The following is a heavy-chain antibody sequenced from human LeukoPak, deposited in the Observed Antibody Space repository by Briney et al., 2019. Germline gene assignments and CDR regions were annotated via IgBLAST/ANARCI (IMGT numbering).Heavy chain of an antibody. Sequence: ESLKISCKGSGYSFTSCRIGWVRQMPGKGLEWMGIIYPGDSDTRFSPSFQGHVTISADKSISTVHLQWSSLKASDTAMYYCARSGYISSWTHFDYWGQGTLVTVSS. D-gene: IGHD6-13*01. CDR3: ARSGYISSWTHFDY. CDR2: IYPGDSDT. J-gene: IGHJ4*02. CDR1: GYSFTSCR. V-gene: IGHV5-51*01.